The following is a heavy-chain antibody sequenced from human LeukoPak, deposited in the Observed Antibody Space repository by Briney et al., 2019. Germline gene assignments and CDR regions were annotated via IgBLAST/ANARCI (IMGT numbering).Heavy chain of an antibody. CDR1: GGSISSGGYS. CDR2: IYHSGST. V-gene: IGHV4-30-2*01. CDR3: ARGYSSSWHDPFFDY. D-gene: IGHD6-13*01. Sequence: SETLSLTCAVSGGSISSGGYSWSWIRQPPGKGLEWIGYIYHSGSTYYNPSLKSRVTISVDRSKNQFSLKLSSVTAADTAVYYCARGYSSSWHDPFFDYWGQGTQVTVSS. J-gene: IGHJ4*02.